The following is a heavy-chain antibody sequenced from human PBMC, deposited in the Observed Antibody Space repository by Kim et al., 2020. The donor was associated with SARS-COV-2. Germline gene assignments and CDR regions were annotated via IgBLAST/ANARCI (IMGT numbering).Heavy chain of an antibody. V-gene: IGHV3-23*01. J-gene: IGHJ6*02. CDR3: AKGDSGGYYYYGMDV. Sequence: DSVKGRFTISRDNSKNTLYLQMNSLRAEDTAVYYCAKGDSGGYYYYGMDVWGQGTTVTVSS. D-gene: IGHD2-15*01.